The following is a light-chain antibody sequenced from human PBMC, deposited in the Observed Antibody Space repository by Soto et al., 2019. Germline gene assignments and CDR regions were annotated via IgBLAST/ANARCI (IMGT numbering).Light chain of an antibody. CDR1: DSDFGGYNY. J-gene: IGLJ2*01. V-gene: IGLV2-11*01. Sequence: QLVLAQPRSVSGSPGQSVAISCTGTDSDFGGYNYVSWYQQHPGKAPKVIISDVSKRPSGVPDRFSGSKSGNTASLTISGLQTEDEADYYCCSYAGSHPVIFGGGTKVTVL. CDR3: CSYAGSHPVI. CDR2: DVS.